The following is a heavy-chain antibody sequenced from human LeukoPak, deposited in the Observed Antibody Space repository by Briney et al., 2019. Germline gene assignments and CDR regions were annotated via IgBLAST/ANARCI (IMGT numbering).Heavy chain of an antibody. CDR1: GFTFSSYW. CDR2: INSDGSST. D-gene: IGHD1-1*01. V-gene: IGHV3-74*01. CDR3: ARAGTTTENDY. J-gene: IGHJ4*02. Sequence: GGSLRLSCAASGFTFSSYWMHWVRQAPGKGLVWVSRINSDGSSTSYADSVKGRFTISRDNAKNTLYLQMNSLRAEDTAVYYCARAGTTTENDYWGQGTPVTVSS.